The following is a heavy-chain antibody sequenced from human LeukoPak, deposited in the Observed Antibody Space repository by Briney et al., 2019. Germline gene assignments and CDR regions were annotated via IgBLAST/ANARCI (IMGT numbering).Heavy chain of an antibody. J-gene: IGHJ4*02. Sequence: GGSLRLSCAASGFTVSSNYMSWVRQAPGKGLEWVSVIYSGGSTYYADSVKGRFTISRDNSKNTLYLQMNSLRAEDTAVYYCARPPLDYGGNSDYRGQGTLVTVSS. CDR1: GFTVSSNY. CDR3: ARPPLDYGGNSDY. D-gene: IGHD4-23*01. CDR2: IYSGGST. V-gene: IGHV3-53*01.